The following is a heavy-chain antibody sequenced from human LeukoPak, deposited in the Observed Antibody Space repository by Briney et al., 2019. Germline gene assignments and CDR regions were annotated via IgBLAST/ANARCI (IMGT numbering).Heavy chain of an antibody. CDR3: ARCRGGSYYFDY. V-gene: IGHV3-66*01. CDR2: IYSGGST. CDR1: GFTFSNAW. D-gene: IGHD2-15*01. Sequence: GGSLRLSCAASGFTFSNAWMSWVRQAPGKGLEWVSVIYSGGSTYYADSVKGRFTISRDNSKNTLYLQMNSLRAEDTAVYYCARCRGGSYYFDYWGQGTLVTVSS. J-gene: IGHJ4*01.